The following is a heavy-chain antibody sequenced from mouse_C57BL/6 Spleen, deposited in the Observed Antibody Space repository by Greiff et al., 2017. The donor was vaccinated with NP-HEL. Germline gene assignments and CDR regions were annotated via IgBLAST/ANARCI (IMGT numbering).Heavy chain of an antibody. Sequence: VQLQQSGAELVRPGTSVKLSCKASGYTFTSYWMHWVKQRPGQGLEWIGVIDPSDSYTNYNQKFKGKATLTVDTSSSTAYMQLSSLTSEDSAVYYCALYDALMDYWGQGTSVTVSS. V-gene: IGHV1-59*01. J-gene: IGHJ4*01. CDR1: GYTFTSYW. CDR3: ALYDALMDY. CDR2: IDPSDSYT. D-gene: IGHD2-3*01.